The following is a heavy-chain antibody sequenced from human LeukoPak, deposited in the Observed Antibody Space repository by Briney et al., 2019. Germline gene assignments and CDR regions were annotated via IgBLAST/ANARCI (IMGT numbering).Heavy chain of an antibody. V-gene: IGHV4-39*07. Sequence: SETLSLTCAVSGGSISSSPYYWGWIRQPPGKGLEWIWSSYYSGNTYHNPSLKSRVTISVDTSKNQFSLKLSSLTAADTAVYYCARDRSDNWGLFDYWGQGTLVTVSS. CDR1: GGSISSSPYY. D-gene: IGHD1-1*01. CDR3: ARDRSDNWGLFDY. J-gene: IGHJ4*02. CDR2: SYYSGNT.